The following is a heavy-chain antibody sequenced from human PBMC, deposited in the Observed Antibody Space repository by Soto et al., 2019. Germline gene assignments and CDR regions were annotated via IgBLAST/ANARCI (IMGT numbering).Heavy chain of an antibody. CDR2: ISYDGSNK. J-gene: IGHJ5*02. V-gene: IGHV3-30-3*01. CDR3: AKDLGEYDDSSGPWWFDP. Sequence: GGSLRLSCAASGFTFSSYAMHWVRQAPGKGLEWVAVISYDGSNKDYADSVKGRFTISRDNSKNTLYLQMNSLRAEDTAVYYCAKDLGEYDDSSGPWWFDPWGQGTLVTVAS. D-gene: IGHD3-22*01. CDR1: GFTFSSYA.